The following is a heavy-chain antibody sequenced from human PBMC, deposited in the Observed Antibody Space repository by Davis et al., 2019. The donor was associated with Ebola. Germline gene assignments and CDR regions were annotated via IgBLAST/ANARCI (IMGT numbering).Heavy chain of an antibody. CDR3: ARELTVWNYSGQLYYYYGMDV. D-gene: IGHD1-7*01. J-gene: IGHJ6*02. CDR2: TYYRSKWYN. Sequence: SQTLSLTCAISGDSVSSNSAAWNWIRQSPSRGLEWLGRTYYRSKWYNDYAVSVKSRITINPDTSKNQFSLQLNSVTPEDTAVYYCARELTVWNYSGQLYYYYGMDVWGQGTTVTVSS. V-gene: IGHV6-1*01. CDR1: GDSVSSNSAA.